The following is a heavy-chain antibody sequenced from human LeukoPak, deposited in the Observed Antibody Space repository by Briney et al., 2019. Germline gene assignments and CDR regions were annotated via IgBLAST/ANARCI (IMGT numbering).Heavy chain of an antibody. Sequence: GGSLRLSCAASGFTFDDYAMHWVRQAPGKGLEWVSGISWNSGSIGYADSVKGRFTISRDNSKNTLYLQMNSLRAEDTAVYYCAKTLYYYDSSGPDLDPYYYYGMDVWGQGTTVTVSS. D-gene: IGHD3-22*01. CDR3: AKTLYYYDSSGPDLDPYYYYGMDV. CDR2: ISWNSGSI. V-gene: IGHV3-9*01. J-gene: IGHJ6*02. CDR1: GFTFDDYA.